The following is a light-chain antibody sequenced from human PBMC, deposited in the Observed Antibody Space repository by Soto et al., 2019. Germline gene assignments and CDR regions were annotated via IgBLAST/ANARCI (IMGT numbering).Light chain of an antibody. V-gene: IGLV2-11*01. CDR2: DVS. CDR3: CSYAGSYTFVV. Sequence: ALTQPRSVSGSPGQSVTISCTGTSSDVGGYNYVSWYQQHPGKAPKLMIYDVSKRPSGVPDRFSGSKSGNTASLTISGLQAEDEADYYCCSYAGSYTFVVFGTGTKVTVL. J-gene: IGLJ1*01. CDR1: SSDVGGYNY.